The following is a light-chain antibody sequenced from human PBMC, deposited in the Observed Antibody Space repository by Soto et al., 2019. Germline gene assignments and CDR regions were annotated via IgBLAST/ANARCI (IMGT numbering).Light chain of an antibody. CDR3: QQYWNPPPNA. CDR2: GAS. Sequence: EIVLTQSPGTLSLSPGERATLSCRASQSVSSSYLAWYQQKPGQAPRVLIHGASSRATGIPDRFSGSGSGADFTLTISRLEPEDFAVYFCQQYWNPPPNAFGQGTKVEIK. CDR1: QSVSSSY. J-gene: IGKJ2*01. V-gene: IGKV3-20*01.